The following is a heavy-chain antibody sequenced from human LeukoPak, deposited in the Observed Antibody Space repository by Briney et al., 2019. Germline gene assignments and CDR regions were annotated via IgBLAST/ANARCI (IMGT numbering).Heavy chain of an antibody. Sequence: GGSLRLSCAASGFTFSSYAMSWVRQAPGKGLEWVSGTSDRGDYTYYADSVKGRFTISRDTSKNTLYLQMNSLRAEDTALYFCAKKAQYDGHYPLDYWGQGTLVTVSA. V-gene: IGHV3-23*01. J-gene: IGHJ4*02. CDR3: AKKAQYDGHYPLDY. CDR2: TSDRGDYT. D-gene: IGHD4/OR15-4a*01. CDR1: GFTFSSYA.